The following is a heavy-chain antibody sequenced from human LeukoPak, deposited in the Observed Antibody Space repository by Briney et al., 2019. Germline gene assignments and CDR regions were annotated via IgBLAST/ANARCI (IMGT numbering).Heavy chain of an antibody. CDR1: GFTFSSYG. J-gene: IGHJ4*02. Sequence: GGSLRLSCAASGFTFSSYGMSWVRQAPGKGLEWVSAISGSGGSTYYADSVKGRFTISRDNSKNTLYLQMNSLRAEDTAVYYCARDTFLDTHYYDSSGYYPIDYWGQGTLVTVSS. V-gene: IGHV3-23*01. CDR3: ARDTFLDTHYYDSSGYYPIDY. CDR2: ISGSGGST. D-gene: IGHD3-22*01.